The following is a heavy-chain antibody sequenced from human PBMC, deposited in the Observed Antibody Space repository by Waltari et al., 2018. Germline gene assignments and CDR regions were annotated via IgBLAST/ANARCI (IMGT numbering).Heavy chain of an antibody. Sequence: QVHLVQSGAVVKEPGSSVKVSCKAPGGAFSTYGILWERPGPGQGLEWMGGFIPALDAANYAKKFQGRVTITTDESTSTGYMELNSLRSEDTAVYYCGREGSCTKTTCLYYGMDVWGPGTTVTVSS. D-gene: IGHD2-8*01. J-gene: IGHJ6*02. CDR2: FIPALDAA. CDR3: GREGSCTKTTCLYYGMDV. V-gene: IGHV1-69*05. CDR1: GGAFSTYG.